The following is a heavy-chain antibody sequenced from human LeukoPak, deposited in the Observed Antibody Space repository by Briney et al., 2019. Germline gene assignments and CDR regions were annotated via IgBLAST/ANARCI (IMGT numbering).Heavy chain of an antibody. Sequence: PGGSLRLSCAASGFTFSSYWMSWVRQAPGKGLEWVANIKQDGSEKYYVDSVKGRITISRDNAKNSLYLQMNSLRAEDTAVYYCARDRTSGVFDYWGQGTLVTVSS. CDR1: GFTFSSYW. V-gene: IGHV3-7*01. D-gene: IGHD1-14*01. CDR3: ARDRTSGVFDY. CDR2: IKQDGSEK. J-gene: IGHJ4*02.